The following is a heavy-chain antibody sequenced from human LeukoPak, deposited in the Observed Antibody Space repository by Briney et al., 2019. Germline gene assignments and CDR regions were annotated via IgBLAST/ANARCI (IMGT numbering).Heavy chain of an antibody. V-gene: IGHV3-23*01. D-gene: IGHD2-21*01. Sequence: AGGSLRLSCAASGFTFKNYAMYWVRQAPGKGLEWVSAIIESGESTYYTDSVKGRFTISRDNSKNTLYLQMNSLRAEDAAVYYCAKAPVTTCRGAYCYPFDYWGQGTLVTVSS. CDR1: GFTFKNYA. CDR2: IIESGEST. J-gene: IGHJ4*02. CDR3: AKAPVTTCRGAYCYPFDY.